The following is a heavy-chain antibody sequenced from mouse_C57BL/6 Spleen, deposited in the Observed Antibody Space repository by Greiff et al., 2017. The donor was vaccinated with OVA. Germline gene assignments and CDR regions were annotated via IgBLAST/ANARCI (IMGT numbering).Heavy chain of an antibody. CDR1: GYTFTSYG. V-gene: IGHV1-52*01. J-gene: IGHJ1*03. CDR3: ARPGTEPYWYFYV. Sequence: QVQLQQPGAELVRPGSSVKMSCKASGYTFTSYGMHWVKQRPIQGLEWIGNIDRSDSETHYNQKFKDKATLHADKSSSTAYMQLSSLTSEDSAFYFCARPGTEPYWYFYVWGTGTTVTSSS. D-gene: IGHD4-1*01. CDR2: IDRSDSET.